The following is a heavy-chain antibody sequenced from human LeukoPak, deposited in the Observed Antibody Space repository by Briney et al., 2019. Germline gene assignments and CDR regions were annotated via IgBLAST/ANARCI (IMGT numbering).Heavy chain of an antibody. CDR3: ASIYYFQH. V-gene: IGHV3-30*02. CDR2: IRYDGSNK. J-gene: IGHJ1*01. Sequence: GGSLRLSCAASGFTFSSYGMHWVRQAPGKGLEWVAFIRYDGSNKYYADSVKGRFTISRDNAKNSLYLQMNSLRAEDTAVYYCASIYYFQHWGQGTLVTVSS. CDR1: GFTFSSYG. D-gene: IGHD1-14*01.